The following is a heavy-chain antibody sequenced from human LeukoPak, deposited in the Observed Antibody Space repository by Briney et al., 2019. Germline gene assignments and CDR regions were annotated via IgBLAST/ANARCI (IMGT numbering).Heavy chain of an antibody. CDR1: EFTFSNAW. V-gene: IGHV3-15*01. Sequence: GGSLRLPCAASEFTFSNAWMNWVRQAPGKGLEWVGRIKSKTDGGTTDYAAPVKGRFSISRDDSKNTLFLQMDSLKAEDTAMYYCASTQYWGQGTLVTVSS. CDR2: IKSKTDGGTT. J-gene: IGHJ4*02. CDR3: ASTQY.